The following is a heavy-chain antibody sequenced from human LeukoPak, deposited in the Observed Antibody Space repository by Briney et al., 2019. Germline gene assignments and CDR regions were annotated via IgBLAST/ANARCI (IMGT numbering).Heavy chain of an antibody. Sequence: PSETLSLTCTVSGGSISGYYWSWIRQPPGKGLEWIGEINHSGSTNYNPSLKSRVTISVDTSKNQFSLKLSSVTAADTAVYYCARHAKQQLVRPYNWFDPWGQGTLVTVSS. V-gene: IGHV4-34*01. D-gene: IGHD6-13*01. CDR2: INHSGST. CDR1: GGSISGYY. J-gene: IGHJ5*02. CDR3: ARHAKQQLVRPYNWFDP.